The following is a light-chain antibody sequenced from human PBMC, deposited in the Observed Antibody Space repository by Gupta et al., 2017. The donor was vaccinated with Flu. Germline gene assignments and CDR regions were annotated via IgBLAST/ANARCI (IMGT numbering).Light chain of an antibody. CDR2: EVS. J-gene: IGLJ2*01. CDR3: SSYTSSSTVV. CDR1: SRDVVGYNF. V-gene: IGLV2-14*01. Sequence: TSRDVVGYNFFSWYQQHPGKPPKLMVYEVSNRPSGVSNRFSGSKSGNTASLTISGLQAEDEADYYCSSYTSSSTVVFGGGTKRTVL.